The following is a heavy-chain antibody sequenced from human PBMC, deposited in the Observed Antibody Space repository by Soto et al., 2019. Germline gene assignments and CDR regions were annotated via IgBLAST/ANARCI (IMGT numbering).Heavy chain of an antibody. CDR2: INSSGNT. CDR1: GTSVFGANW. Sequence: QVQLQESGPGLVNPLETLSLTCTVSGTSVFGANWWGWVRQPPGKGLEWIGEINSSGNTDYSPSLKSRVPISVDMSKNEFSLKLTSVTAADTAVYYCARTGPYSSGDNWGQGTLVTVSS. CDR3: ARTGPYSSGDN. D-gene: IGHD3-22*01. V-gene: IGHV4-4*02. J-gene: IGHJ4*02.